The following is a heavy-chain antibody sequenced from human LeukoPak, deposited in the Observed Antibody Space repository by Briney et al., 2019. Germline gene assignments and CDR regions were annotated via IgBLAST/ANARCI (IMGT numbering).Heavy chain of an antibody. Sequence: PGGSLRLSCAASGFTFSSYEMNWVRQAPGKGLEWVSYISSSGSTIYYADSVKGRFTISRDNAKNSLYLKMNSLRAEDTAVYYCATPPLITMVRGAADYWGQGTLVTVSS. CDR2: ISSSGSTI. CDR1: GFTFSSYE. D-gene: IGHD3-10*01. V-gene: IGHV3-48*03. CDR3: ATPPLITMVRGAADY. J-gene: IGHJ4*02.